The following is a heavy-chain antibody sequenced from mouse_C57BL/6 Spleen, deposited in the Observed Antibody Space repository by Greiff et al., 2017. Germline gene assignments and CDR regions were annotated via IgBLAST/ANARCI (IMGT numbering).Heavy chain of an antibody. D-gene: IGHD1-1*01. CDR2: IYPGSGST. CDR1: GYTFTSYW. CDR3: ARTIITVVDDY. V-gene: IGHV1-55*01. J-gene: IGHJ2*01. Sequence: QVQLQQPGAELVKPGASVKMSCKASGYTFTSYWITWVKQRPGQGLEWIGEIYPGSGSTNYNEKFKSKDTLTVDTSSSPAYMQLSSLTSEDSAVCYCARTIITVVDDYWGQGTTLTVSS.